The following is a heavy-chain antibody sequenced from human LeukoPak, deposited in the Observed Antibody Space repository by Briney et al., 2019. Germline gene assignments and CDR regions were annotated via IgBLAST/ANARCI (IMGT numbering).Heavy chain of an antibody. V-gene: IGHV6-1*01. Sequence: SQTLSLTSAISGDSVSTSSAAWDWVRQSPSGGLESLGRTYHGSKWYNGYAVSVKSRITINPDTSKNQFSRQLSSVTPEDTAVYYWARGNNGYIDYWGHGTLVTVSS. CDR2: TYHGSKWYN. D-gene: IGHD2-8*01. CDR1: GDSVSTSSAA. CDR3: ARGNNGYIDY. J-gene: IGHJ4*01.